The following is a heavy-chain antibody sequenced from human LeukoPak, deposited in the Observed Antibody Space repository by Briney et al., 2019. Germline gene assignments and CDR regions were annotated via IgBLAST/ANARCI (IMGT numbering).Heavy chain of an antibody. J-gene: IGHJ4*02. CDR1: GFTFSSYG. D-gene: IGHD2-2*01. CDR3: AKDVCSSTSCPNDY. V-gene: IGHV3-30*18. Sequence: GGSLRLSCAASGFTFSSYGMPWVRQALGKGLEWVAVISYDGSNKYYADSVKGRFTISRDNSKNTLYLQMNSLRAEDTAVYYCAKDVCSSTSCPNDYWGQGTLVTVSS. CDR2: ISYDGSNK.